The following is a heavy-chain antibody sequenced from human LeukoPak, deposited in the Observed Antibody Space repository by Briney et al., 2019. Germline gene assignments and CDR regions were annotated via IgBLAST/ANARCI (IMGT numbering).Heavy chain of an antibody. J-gene: IGHJ5*02. CDR1: GFTFSSFV. CDR2: ISGSSGRI. V-gene: IGHV3-23*01. D-gene: IGHD6-19*01. Sequence: PGGSLRLSCAASGFTFSSFVLSWVRQAPGKGLEWVSSISGSSGRIYYADAVKGRFNISRDNSKNTLYLQMHSLRDEDTAVYYCARDLWGTYSSGYSNLNWFDPWGQGTLVTVSS. CDR3: ARDLWGTYSSGYSNLNWFDP.